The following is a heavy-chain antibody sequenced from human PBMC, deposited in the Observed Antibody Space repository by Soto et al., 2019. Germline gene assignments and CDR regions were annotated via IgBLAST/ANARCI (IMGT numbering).Heavy chain of an antibody. CDR2: ISWNSGSI. CDR1: GFTFYDYA. D-gene: IGHD3-10*01. J-gene: IGHJ6*03. V-gene: IGHV3-9*01. Sequence: SLRLSCAASGFTFYDYAMHWVRQAPGKGLEWVSGISWNSGSIGYADSVKGRFTISRDNAKNSLYLQMNSLRAEDTALYYCAKDTRGFYYYMDVWGKGTTVTVSS. CDR3: AKDTRGFYYYMDV.